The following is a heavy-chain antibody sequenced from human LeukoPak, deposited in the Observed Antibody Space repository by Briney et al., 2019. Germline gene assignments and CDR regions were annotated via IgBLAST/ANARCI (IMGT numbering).Heavy chain of an antibody. CDR2: INANGVNT. CDR1: GFAFNFYA. D-gene: IGHD6-19*01. Sequence: GGSLRLSCAASGFAFNFYAMTWVRQAPGKGLQWVPTINANGVNTYYADSVKGRFTISRDNSKNTLYLQMNSLRDEDTALYYCAKAGIGVVGYFDYWGQGSLVTVSS. CDR3: AKAGIGVVGYFDY. J-gene: IGHJ4*02. V-gene: IGHV3-23*01.